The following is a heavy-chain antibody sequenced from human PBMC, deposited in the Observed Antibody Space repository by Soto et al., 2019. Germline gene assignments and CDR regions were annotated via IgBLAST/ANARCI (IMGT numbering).Heavy chain of an antibody. CDR1: GGSFSGYY. CDR2: INHSGST. CDR3: ATVIAAAGKDY. Sequence: QVQLQQWGAGLLKPSETLSLTCAVYGGSFSGYYWSWIRQPPGKGLEWIGEINHSGSTNYNPSLKSRVTISVDTSKNQFSLKLSSVTAADTAVYYCATVIAAAGKDYWGQGTLVTVSS. V-gene: IGHV4-34*01. D-gene: IGHD6-13*01. J-gene: IGHJ4*02.